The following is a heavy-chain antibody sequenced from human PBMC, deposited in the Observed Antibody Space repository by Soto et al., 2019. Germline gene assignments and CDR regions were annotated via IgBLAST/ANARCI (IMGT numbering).Heavy chain of an antibody. V-gene: IGHV3-13*01. CDR2: IGTAGDT. J-gene: IGHJ5*02. CDR3: AREYGGGFDP. D-gene: IGHD4-17*01. Sequence: EVQLVESGGGLVQPGGSLRLSCAASGFTFSSYDMHWVRQATGKGLEWVSAIGTAGDTYYPGSVKGRFTISRENAKNSWYLQRNSLRAGDTAVYYCAREYGGGFDPWGQGTLVTVSS. CDR1: GFTFSSYD.